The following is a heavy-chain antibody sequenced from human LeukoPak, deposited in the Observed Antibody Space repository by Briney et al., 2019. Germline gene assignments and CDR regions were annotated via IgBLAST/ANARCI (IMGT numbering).Heavy chain of an antibody. D-gene: IGHD2-2*01. CDR3: ASTERCSTTRPLDY. Sequence: PSVTLSLTCAVYGGSFRGYYWSWIRQPPGKGLEWIGEINHSGSTNCNPSLKSRVTISLDTSMKKFSLKLNSVTAADTAVYYCASTERCSTTRPLDYWGQGTLVTVSS. J-gene: IGHJ4*02. CDR2: INHSGST. V-gene: IGHV4-34*01. CDR1: GGSFRGYY.